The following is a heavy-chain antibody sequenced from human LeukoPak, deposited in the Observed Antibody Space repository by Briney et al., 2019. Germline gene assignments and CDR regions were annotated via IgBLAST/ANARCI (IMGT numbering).Heavy chain of an antibody. Sequence: SETLSLTCAVYGGSFSGYYWSWIRQPPGKGLEWIGSIYYSGSTYYNPSLKSRVTISVDTSKNQFSLKLSSVTAADTAVYYCARQDYDILYWGQGTLVTVSS. CDR2: IYYSGST. D-gene: IGHD3-9*01. CDR1: GGSFSGYY. J-gene: IGHJ4*02. CDR3: ARQDYDILY. V-gene: IGHV4-34*01.